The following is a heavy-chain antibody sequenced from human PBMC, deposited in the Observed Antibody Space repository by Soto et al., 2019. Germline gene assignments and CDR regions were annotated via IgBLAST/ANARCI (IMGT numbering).Heavy chain of an antibody. D-gene: IGHD1-1*01. CDR1: GFTFSSYA. J-gene: IGHJ4*02. CDR3: AKFGMATTKRSPPYYIDY. CDR2: ISGSGGGT. V-gene: IGHV3-23*01. Sequence: GGSLSLSCAASGFTFSSYAMSWVRQAPGKGLEWVSSISGSGGGTYYADSVKGRFTFSRDNSKNTLYLQMNSLRAEDTAVYYCAKFGMATTKRSPPYYIDYWGQGALVTAPQ.